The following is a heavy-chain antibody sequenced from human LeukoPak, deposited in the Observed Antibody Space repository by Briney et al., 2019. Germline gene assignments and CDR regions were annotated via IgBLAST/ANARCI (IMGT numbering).Heavy chain of an antibody. J-gene: IGHJ4*02. D-gene: IGHD5-18*01. CDR2: IYYSGST. CDR1: GGSISSYY. Sequence: SETLSLTCTVSGGSISSYYWSWLRQPPGKGLEWIGYIYYSGSTNYNPSLTSRVTISVDTSKNQFSLKLSSVTAADTAVYYCARDSYGRTDYWGQGTLVTVSS. V-gene: IGHV4-59*01. CDR3: ARDSYGRTDY.